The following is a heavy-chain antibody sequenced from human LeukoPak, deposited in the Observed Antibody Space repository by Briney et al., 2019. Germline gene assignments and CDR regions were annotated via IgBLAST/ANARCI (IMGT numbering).Heavy chain of an antibody. V-gene: IGHV3-74*01. CDR2: INGDGSSI. D-gene: IGHD3-9*01. J-gene: IGHJ4*02. CDR1: GFTFSSYW. CDR3: ARVLTGSNRQLDY. Sequence: GGSLRLSCAASGFTFSSYWMHWVRQAPGKGLVWVSRINGDGSSISYADSVKGRFTISRDNAKNTLYLQMNSLRAEDTAVYYCARVLTGSNRQLDYWGQGTLVTVSS.